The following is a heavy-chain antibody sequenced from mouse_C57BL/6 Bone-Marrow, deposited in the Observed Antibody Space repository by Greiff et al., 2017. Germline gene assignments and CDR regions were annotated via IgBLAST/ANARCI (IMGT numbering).Heavy chain of an antibody. CDR3: ARDDGISFAY. CDR2: SRNKANDYTT. J-gene: IGHJ3*01. CDR1: GFTFSDFY. Sequence: EVKLMESGGGLVQSGRSLRLSCATSGFTFSDFYMEWVRQAPGKGLEWIAASRNKANDYTTEYSASVKGRFIVSRDTSQSILYLQMNALRAEDTAIYYCARDDGISFAYWGQGTLVTVSA. D-gene: IGHD1-3*01. V-gene: IGHV7-1*01.